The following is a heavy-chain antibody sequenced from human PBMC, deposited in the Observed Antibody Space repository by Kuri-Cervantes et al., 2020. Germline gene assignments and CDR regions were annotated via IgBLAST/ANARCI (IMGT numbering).Heavy chain of an antibody. Sequence: SLKISCAASGFTFSSYGMHWVRQAPGKGLEWVSGISWNSGSIGYADSVKGRFTISRDNAKNSLYLQMNSLRAEDTALYYCAKDMKAGSTLYYYGMDVWGQGTTVTVSS. J-gene: IGHJ6*02. D-gene: IGHD6-13*01. V-gene: IGHV3-9*01. CDR2: ISWNSGSI. CDR3: AKDMKAGSTLYYYGMDV. CDR1: GFTFSSYG.